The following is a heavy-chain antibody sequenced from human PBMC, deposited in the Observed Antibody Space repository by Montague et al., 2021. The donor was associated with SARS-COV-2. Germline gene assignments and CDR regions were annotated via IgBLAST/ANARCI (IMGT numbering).Heavy chain of an antibody. V-gene: IGHV4-59*01. CDR2: IYDSDTT. D-gene: IGHD3-9*01. CDR1: GTSITSYY. J-gene: IGHJ4*02. CDR3: ARAANILSGFYNHPFEY. Sequence: SETLSLTCSVSGTSITSYYWDWIRQPPGKGLEWIGYIYDSDTTNNNPSFWSRVSMSSDRSKNQFSLKLTSVTPADTAVYYCARAANILSGFYNHPFEYWGQGILVTVSS.